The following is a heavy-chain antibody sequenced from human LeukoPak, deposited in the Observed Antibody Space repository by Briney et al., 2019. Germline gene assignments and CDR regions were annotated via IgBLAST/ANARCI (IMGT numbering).Heavy chain of an antibody. CDR3: ARPHGDTTADDAFDI. D-gene: IGHD1-1*01. Sequence: ASVKVSCKASGYTFTGYYMHWMRQAPGQGLEWMGRINPKSGGTNSAQQFQGRVTMTRDTSISTVYMELTRLSSDDTAVYYRARPHGDTTADDAFDIWGQGTMVTVSS. V-gene: IGHV1-2*06. CDR1: GYTFTGYY. CDR2: INPKSGGT. J-gene: IGHJ3*02.